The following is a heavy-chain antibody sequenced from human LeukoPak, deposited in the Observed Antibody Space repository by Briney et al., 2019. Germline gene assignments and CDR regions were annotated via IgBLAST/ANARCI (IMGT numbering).Heavy chain of an antibody. J-gene: IGHJ4*02. CDR3: ARAGSWYSAFDY. CDR1: GGSFSGYY. Sequence: SETLSLTCAVYGGSFSGYYWSWIRQPPGKGLEWIGEINHSGSTNYNPSLKSRVTISVDTSKNQFSLKLSSVTAADTAVYYCARAGSWYSAFDYWGQGTLVTVSS. V-gene: IGHV4-34*01. D-gene: IGHD6-13*01. CDR2: INHSGST.